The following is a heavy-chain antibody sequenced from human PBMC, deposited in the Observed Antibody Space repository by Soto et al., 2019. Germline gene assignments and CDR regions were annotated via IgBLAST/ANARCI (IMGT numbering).Heavy chain of an antibody. Sequence: PSETLSLTCTVSGGSISSGGYYWSWIRQHPGKGLEWIGYIYYSGSTYYNPSLKSRVTISVDTSKNQFSLKLSSVTAADTAVYYCARDRWFGSHGMDVWGQGTTVTVSS. J-gene: IGHJ6*02. D-gene: IGHD3-10*01. CDR1: GGSISSGGYY. CDR2: IYYSGST. V-gene: IGHV4-31*03. CDR3: ARDRWFGSHGMDV.